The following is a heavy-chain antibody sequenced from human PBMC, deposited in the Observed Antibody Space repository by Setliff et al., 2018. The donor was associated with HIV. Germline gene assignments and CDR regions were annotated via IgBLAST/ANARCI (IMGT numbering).Heavy chain of an antibody. Sequence: ASVKVSCKGSGFIFGDYYIHWVQLAPGKGLEWMGRVDPEDGETIYAENFQGRLTITADTSTDTTYMELSGLRADDTAIYYCATDRVLPSAIRGGWLDPWGQGTLVTVSS. D-gene: IGHD2-2*02. V-gene: IGHV1-69-2*01. CDR2: VDPEDGET. CDR3: ATDRVLPSAIRGGWLDP. CDR1: GFIFGDYY. J-gene: IGHJ5*02.